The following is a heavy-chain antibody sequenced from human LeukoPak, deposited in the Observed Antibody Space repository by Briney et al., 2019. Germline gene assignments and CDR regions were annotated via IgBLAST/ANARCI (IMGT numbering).Heavy chain of an antibody. CDR2: ISSSSSYI. Sequence: GGSLRLSCAASGFTFSSYSMNWVRQAPGKGLEWVSPISSSSSYIYYADSVKGRFTISRDNAKNSLYLQMNSLRAEDTAVYYCATDQWDTAMEVRSYGMDVWGQGTTVTVSS. CDR3: ATDQWDTAMEVRSYGMDV. D-gene: IGHD5-18*01. V-gene: IGHV3-21*01. CDR1: GFTFSSYS. J-gene: IGHJ6*02.